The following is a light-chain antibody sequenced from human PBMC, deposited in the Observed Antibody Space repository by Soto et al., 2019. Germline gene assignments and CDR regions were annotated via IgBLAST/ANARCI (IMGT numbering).Light chain of an antibody. Sequence: QSALTQPPSASGSPGQSVTISCTGTSSDVGGYNYVSWYQQHPAKAPKLMIYEVSKRPSGVPDRFSGSKSGNTASLTVSGRQAEDEADYFCTSYAGSNNYVVFGGGTKVTVL. CDR2: EVS. CDR1: SSDVGGYNY. V-gene: IGLV2-8*01. J-gene: IGLJ2*01. CDR3: TSYAGSNNYVV.